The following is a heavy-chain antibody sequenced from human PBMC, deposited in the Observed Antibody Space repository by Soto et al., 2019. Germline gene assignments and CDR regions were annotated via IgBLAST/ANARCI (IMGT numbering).Heavy chain of an antibody. V-gene: IGHV3-66*01. Sequence: EVQLVESGGGLVQPGGSLRLSCAASGFTVSSNYMSWVRQAPGKGLEWVSVIYSGGSTYYADSVKGRFTISRDNSKNTLYLHKNRLRAEDTAVYYCASSYGSGYDACDIWGQGTMVTVSS. CDR2: IYSGGST. CDR1: GFTVSSNY. D-gene: IGHD3-10*01. J-gene: IGHJ3*02. CDR3: ASSYGSGYDACDI.